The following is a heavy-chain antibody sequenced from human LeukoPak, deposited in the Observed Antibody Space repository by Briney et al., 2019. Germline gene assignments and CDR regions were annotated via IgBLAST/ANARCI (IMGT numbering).Heavy chain of an antibody. J-gene: IGHJ4*02. CDR3: ARERKEGYCSGGSCYGHLDY. D-gene: IGHD2-15*01. CDR2: MNPNSGNT. V-gene: IGHV1-8*01. Sequence: ASVKVSCKASGYTFTSYDINWVRQATGQGLEWMGWMNPNSGNTGYAQKFQGRVTMTRNTSISTAYMELSSLRSEDTAVYYCARERKEGYCSGGSCYGHLDYWGQGTLVTVSS. CDR1: GYTFTSYD.